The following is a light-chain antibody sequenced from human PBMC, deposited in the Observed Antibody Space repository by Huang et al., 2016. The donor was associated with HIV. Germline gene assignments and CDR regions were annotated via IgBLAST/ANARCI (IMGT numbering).Light chain of an antibody. Sequence: EIVLTQSPATLSLSPGERATLSCRASQGFANYLAWYQQKPGQAPRLLLYDASNRATGIPARFSGSGSGTDFTLTISSLEPGDFAVYYCQQRGNWQLTFGGGTKVEIK. CDR2: DAS. CDR1: QGFANY. V-gene: IGKV3-11*01. CDR3: QQRGNWQLT. J-gene: IGKJ4*01.